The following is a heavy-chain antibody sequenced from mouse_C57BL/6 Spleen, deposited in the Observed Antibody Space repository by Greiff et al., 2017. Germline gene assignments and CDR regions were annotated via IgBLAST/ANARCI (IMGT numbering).Heavy chain of an antibody. J-gene: IGHJ2*01. CDR2: ISSGGSYT. V-gene: IGHV5-6*01. CDR1: GFTFSSYG. D-gene: IGHD3-2*02. Sequence: EVHLVESGGDLVKPGGSLKLSCAASGFTFSSYGMSWVRQTPDKRLEWVATISSGGSYTYYPDSVKGRFTISRDNAKNTLYLQMSSLKSEDTAMYYCARHAAQATGYFDYWGQGTTLTVSS. CDR3: ARHAAQATGYFDY.